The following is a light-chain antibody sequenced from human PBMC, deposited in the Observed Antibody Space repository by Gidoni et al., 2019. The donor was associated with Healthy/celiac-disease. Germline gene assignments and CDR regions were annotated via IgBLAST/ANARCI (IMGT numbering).Light chain of an antibody. CDR3: QQRSNWPPSIT. CDR1: QSVSSY. J-gene: IGKJ5*01. V-gene: IGKV3-11*01. CDR2: DAS. Sequence: EIVLTQSPATLSLSPGERATLSCRASQSVSSYLAWYQQKPGQAPRLLIYDASNRATGIPARFSGSGSGTDFTLTISSLEPEDFAVYYYQQRSNWPPSITFXQXTRLEIK.